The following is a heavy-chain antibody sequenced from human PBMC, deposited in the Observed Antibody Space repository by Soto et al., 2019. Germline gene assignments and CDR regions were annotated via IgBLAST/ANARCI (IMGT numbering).Heavy chain of an antibody. D-gene: IGHD3-16*01. CDR1: GFTFSSYW. Sequence: EVQLVESGGGLVQPGGSLRLSCAASGFTFSSYWMHWVRQAPGKGLVWVSRINSDGSSTSYADSVKGRFTISRDNAKNTLYLQMNSLRAEDTAVYYCAREGGEGLSDYYYDGMDVWGQGTKVTVSS. CDR2: INSDGSST. V-gene: IGHV3-74*01. CDR3: AREGGEGLSDYYYDGMDV. J-gene: IGHJ6*02.